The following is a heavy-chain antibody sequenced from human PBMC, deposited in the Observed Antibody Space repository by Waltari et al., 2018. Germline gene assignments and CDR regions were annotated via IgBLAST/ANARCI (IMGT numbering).Heavy chain of an antibody. J-gene: IGHJ4*02. D-gene: IGHD6-19*01. CDR1: GFTFSSSG. CDR2: ISYDGSNK. CDR3: AKDLPSDGIAVAGTDDY. V-gene: IGHV3-30*18. Sequence: QVQLVESGGGVVQPGRSLRLSCAASGFTFSSSGMHWVRQAPGKGLEWVAVISYDGSNKYYADSVKGRFTISRDNSKNTLYLQMNSLRAEDTAVYYCAKDLPSDGIAVAGTDDYWGQGTLVTVSS.